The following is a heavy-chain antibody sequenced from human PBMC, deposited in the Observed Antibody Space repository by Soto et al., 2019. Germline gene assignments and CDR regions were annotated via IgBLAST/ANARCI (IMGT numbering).Heavy chain of an antibody. D-gene: IGHD3-16*01. CDR1: GFSLSASGVG. V-gene: IGHV2-5*02. CDR3: AHKGGGDRILDY. J-gene: IGHJ4*02. CDR2: IYWDDAK. Sequence: QITLKESGPTLVKPTQTLTLTCTFSGFSLSASGVGVGWIRQPPGKALEWLAIIYWDDAKHYSPSLKSSLTNTTDTSKNPVVLTMTNMDPVDTATYYCAHKGGGDRILDYWGQGTLVTVSS.